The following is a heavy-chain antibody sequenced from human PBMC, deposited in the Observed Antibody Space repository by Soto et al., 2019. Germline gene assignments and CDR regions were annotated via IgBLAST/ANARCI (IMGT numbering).Heavy chain of an antibody. CDR3: ARAGVDGGYDYDSYFDY. Sequence: GGSLRLSCAASGFTFSSNDMHWVRQAPGKGLEWVAVISYDGSKKYYADSVKGRFNISRDNSKNTLYLQMNSLRAEDTAVYYCARAGVDGGYDYDSYFDYWGQGTLVTVSS. D-gene: IGHD5-12*01. CDR2: ISYDGSKK. CDR1: GFTFSSND. J-gene: IGHJ4*02. V-gene: IGHV3-30*04.